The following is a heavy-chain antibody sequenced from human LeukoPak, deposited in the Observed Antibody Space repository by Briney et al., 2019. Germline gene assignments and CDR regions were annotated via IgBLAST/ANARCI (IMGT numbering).Heavy chain of an antibody. CDR2: VIPIFGTA. J-gene: IGHJ3*02. D-gene: IGHD2-21*02. CDR3: ARVLAYCGGDCSLGAFDI. Sequence: ASVKVSCKASGGTFSSYAISWVRQAPGQGLDWKGGVIPIFGTANYAQKFQCRVTITADESTSTAYMELSSLRSEDTAVYYCARVLAYCGGDCSLGAFDIWGQGTMVTVSS. CDR1: GGTFSSYA. V-gene: IGHV1-69*13.